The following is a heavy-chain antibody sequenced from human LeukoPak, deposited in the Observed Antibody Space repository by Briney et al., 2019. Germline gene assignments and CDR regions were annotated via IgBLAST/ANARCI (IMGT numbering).Heavy chain of an antibody. CDR1: GYTFTSYD. J-gene: IGHJ6*03. Sequence: ASVKVSCKASGYTFTSYDINWVRQATGQGLEWMGWMNPNSGNTGYAQKFQGRVTMTRNTSISTAYMELSGLRSEDTAVYYCARDVTSGFYYYYSMGVWGEGTTVTISS. D-gene: IGHD1-26*01. V-gene: IGHV1-8*01. CDR2: MNPNSGNT. CDR3: ARDVTSGFYYYYSMGV.